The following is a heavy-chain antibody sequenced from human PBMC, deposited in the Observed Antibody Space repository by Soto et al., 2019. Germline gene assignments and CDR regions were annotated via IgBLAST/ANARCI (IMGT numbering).Heavy chain of an antibody. Sequence: EVQLVESGGGLVQPGGSLRLSCAVSGFTFSPYWMSWVRQAPGKGLKWVAIIKDDGGDEHYLEAVRGRFTISRDNAKKSLYLAMDSLRVEDTAVYYCAGGSGWISDSWGQGTLVTVSS. J-gene: IGHJ4*02. CDR3: AGGSGWISDS. CDR2: IKDDGGDE. CDR1: GFTFSPYW. V-gene: IGHV3-7*05. D-gene: IGHD6-19*01.